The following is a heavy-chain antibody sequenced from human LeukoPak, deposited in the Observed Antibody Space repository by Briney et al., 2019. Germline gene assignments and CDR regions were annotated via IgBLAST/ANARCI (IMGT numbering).Heavy chain of an antibody. V-gene: IGHV4-61*01. CDR3: ARVYGDYHY. D-gene: IGHD4-17*01. Sequence: SETLSLTCTVSGGSVSSGSYYWSWIRQPPGKGLEWIGYIYYSGSTNYNPSLKSRVTISVDTSKNQFSLKLSSVTAADTAVYYCARVYGDYHYWGQGTLVTVSS. J-gene: IGHJ4*02. CDR2: IYYSGST. CDR1: GGSVSSGSYY.